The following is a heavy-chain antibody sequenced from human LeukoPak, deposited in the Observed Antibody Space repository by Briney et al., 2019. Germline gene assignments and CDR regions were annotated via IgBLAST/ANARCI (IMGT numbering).Heavy chain of an antibody. V-gene: IGHV1-2*02. D-gene: IGHD3-22*01. J-gene: IGHJ5*02. Sequence: GASVKVSCKASGYTFTSHYMHWVRQAPGQGLEWMGWINPNSGGTNYAQKFQGRVTMTRDTSISTAYMELSRLRSDDTAVYYCARDRYYDSSGYYLGWFDPWGQGTLVTVSS. CDR2: INPNSGGT. CDR1: GYTFTSHY. CDR3: ARDRYYDSSGYYLGWFDP.